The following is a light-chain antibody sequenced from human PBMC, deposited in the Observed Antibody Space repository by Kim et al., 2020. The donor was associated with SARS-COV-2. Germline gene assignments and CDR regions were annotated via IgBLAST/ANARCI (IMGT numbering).Light chain of an antibody. V-gene: IGLV2-23*02. CDR1: SSNIGSYDH. CDR3: SSYGGTDSFFL. J-gene: IGLJ2*01. CDR2: EVN. Sequence: QSALTQPASVSGSPGQSITISCTGTSSNIGSYDHVSWYQQHPGKVPELLVFEVNRRPSGISSRFSGSKSGNMASLTISGLQAEDEADYYCSSYGGTDSFFLFSGGTQLTVL.